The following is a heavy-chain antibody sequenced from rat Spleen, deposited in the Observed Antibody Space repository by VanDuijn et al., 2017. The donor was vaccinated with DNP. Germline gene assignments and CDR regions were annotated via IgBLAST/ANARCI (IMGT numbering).Heavy chain of an antibody. CDR1: GFIFSNYW. CDR2: ISPSGGST. V-gene: IGHV5-31*01. CDR3: ARLGYYDGSYPNWFAH. D-gene: IGHD1-12*03. J-gene: IGHJ3*01. Sequence: EVQLVESGGGPVQPGRSLKLSCVASGFIFSNYWMTWIRQAPGKGLEWVASISPSGGSTYYRDSVKGRFTISRDNAKSTLYLQMDSLRSEDTATYYCARLGYYDGSYPNWFAHWGQGTLVTVSS.